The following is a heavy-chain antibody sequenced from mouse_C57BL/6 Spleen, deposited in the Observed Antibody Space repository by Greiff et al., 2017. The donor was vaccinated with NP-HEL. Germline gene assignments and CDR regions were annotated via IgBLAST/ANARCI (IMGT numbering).Heavy chain of an antibody. CDR3: TAYSNYVGFAY. D-gene: IGHD2-5*01. CDR2: IDPENGDT. CDR1: GFNIKDDY. J-gene: IGHJ3*01. V-gene: IGHV14-4*01. Sequence: EVQLQQSGAELVRPGASVKLSCTASGFNIKDDYMHWVKQRPEQGLEWIGWIDPENGDTEYASKFQGKATITADTSSNTAYLQLSSLTSEDTAVYYCTAYSNYVGFAYWGQGTLVTVSA.